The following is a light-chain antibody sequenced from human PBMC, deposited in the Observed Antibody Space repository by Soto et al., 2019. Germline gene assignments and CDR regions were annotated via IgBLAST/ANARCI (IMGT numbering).Light chain of an antibody. CDR3: SSYTSSSTLV. Sequence: QSALTQPASVSGSPGQSITISCTGTSSDVGGYNYVSWYQQHPGKGPRLMIYEVSNRPSGVSNRFSGSKSGNTASLTISGLQAEDEAEYYCSSYTSSSTLVFGGGTKLTVL. V-gene: IGLV2-14*01. J-gene: IGLJ2*01. CDR2: EVS. CDR1: SSDVGGYNY.